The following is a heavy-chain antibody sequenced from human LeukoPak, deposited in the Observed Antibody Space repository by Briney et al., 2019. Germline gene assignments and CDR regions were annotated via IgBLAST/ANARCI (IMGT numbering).Heavy chain of an antibody. CDR1: GFTFTSHE. V-gene: IGHV3-48*03. CDR3: VRGGYCGSTRCYVFNAFDI. CDR2: ITSTSTT. D-gene: IGHD2-2*01. Sequence: GESLRLSCAASGFTFTSHEMNWVRQAPGKGLEWVSYITSTSTTYYADSVKGRFTISRDNAKNSLYLQMNSVRAEDTATYYCVRGGYCGSTRCYVFNAFDIWGQGTMVTVSS. J-gene: IGHJ3*02.